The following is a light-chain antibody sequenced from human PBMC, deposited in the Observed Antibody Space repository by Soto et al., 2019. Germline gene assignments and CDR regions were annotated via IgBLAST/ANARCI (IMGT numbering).Light chain of an antibody. V-gene: IGKV3-11*01. CDR3: QQRSDWPPFT. Sequence: EIVMTQSPATLSVSPGERVSLSCRASQSLSSNLAWYQQKPGQAPRLLIYDASNRANGIPARFSGSGSGTDLTLTISSLEPEDFAVYYCQQRSDWPPFTFGPGTKVDI. J-gene: IGKJ3*01. CDR2: DAS. CDR1: QSLSSN.